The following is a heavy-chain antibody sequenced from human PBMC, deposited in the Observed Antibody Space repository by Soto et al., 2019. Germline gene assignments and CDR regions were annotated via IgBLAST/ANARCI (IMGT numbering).Heavy chain of an antibody. CDR2: ISTYSGDT. CDR1: XYTFFTYD. V-gene: IGHV1-18*01. D-gene: IGHD5-12*01. Sequence: QVHLVQSGVEVKTPGASVKVSCQASXYTFFTYDXSXXXXXXXXWLEWMGWISTYSGDTKYAQKFQGRVTMTTDTSTTTAYLELRSLRSDDTAVYYCARHHGPTTSENWFDPWGQGTLVTVSS. J-gene: IGHJ5*02. CDR3: ARHHGPTTSENWFDP.